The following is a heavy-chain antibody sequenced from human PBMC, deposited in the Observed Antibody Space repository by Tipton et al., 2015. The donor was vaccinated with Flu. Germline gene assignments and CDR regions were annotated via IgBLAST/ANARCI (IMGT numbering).Heavy chain of an antibody. V-gene: IGHV4-38-2*02. D-gene: IGHD3-10*01. J-gene: IGHJ4*02. CDR1: GYSISSGYN. CDR2: IYHSGST. Sequence: TLSLTCTVSGYSISSGYNWGWIRQPPGKGLEWIGRIYHSGSTYYNPSLKSRVTISVDTSKNQFSLKLSSVTAADTAVYYCARKGLLGMDYWGQGTLVTVSS. CDR3: ARKGLLGMDY.